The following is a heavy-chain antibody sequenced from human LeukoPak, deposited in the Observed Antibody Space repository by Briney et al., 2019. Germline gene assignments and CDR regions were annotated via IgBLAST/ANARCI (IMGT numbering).Heavy chain of an antibody. Sequence: GGSLRLSCAASGFSFSNYAIHWVRQAPGKGLEWVAIVGISNSVTYYADSVKGRFTISRDNSKNTMWLQMNGLRAEDTAVYYCAKGTKDYGSGSHNFDFWGQGILVTVSS. CDR1: GFSFSNYA. V-gene: IGHV3-23*01. D-gene: IGHD3-10*01. CDR2: VGISNSVT. J-gene: IGHJ4*02. CDR3: AKGTKDYGSGSHNFDF.